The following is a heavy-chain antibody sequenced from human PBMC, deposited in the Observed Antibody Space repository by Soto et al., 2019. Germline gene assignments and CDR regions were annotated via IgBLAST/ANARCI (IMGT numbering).Heavy chain of an antibody. Sequence: SLRLSCAASGFTFSSYWMHWVRQAPGKGLVWVSRINSDGSSTSYADSVKGRFTISRDNAKNTLYLQMSSLRAEDTAVYYCAKVSRGIGVVPAALNWGQGTLVTVSS. CDR2: INSDGSST. D-gene: IGHD2-2*01. V-gene: IGHV3-74*01. J-gene: IGHJ4*02. CDR1: GFTFSSYW. CDR3: AKVSRGIGVVPAALN.